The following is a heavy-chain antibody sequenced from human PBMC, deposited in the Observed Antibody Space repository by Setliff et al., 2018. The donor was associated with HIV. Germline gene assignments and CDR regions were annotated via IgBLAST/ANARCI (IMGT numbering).Heavy chain of an antibody. D-gene: IGHD3-9*01. Sequence: SETLSLTCNVSAGSFTSSSYYWGWIRQPPGKGLEWIGSFHYSGSTSYNPSLRSRVTISVDTSKNQFSLELTSVTAADTAVYYCARGLRYFDWLSKSDAFDIWGQGTTVTVSS. CDR3: ARGLRYFDWLSKSDAFDI. J-gene: IGHJ3*02. CDR2: FHYSGST. V-gene: IGHV4-39*02. CDR1: AGSFTSSSYY.